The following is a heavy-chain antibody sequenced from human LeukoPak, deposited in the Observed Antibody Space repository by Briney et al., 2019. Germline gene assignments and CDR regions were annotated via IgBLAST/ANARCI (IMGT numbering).Heavy chain of an antibody. CDR1: GYTFTGYY. Sequence: ASVKVSCKASGYTFTGYYMHWVRQAPGQGLEWMGWINPNSGSINYAQKFQGRVTMTRDTSISTAYMELSRLRSDDTAVYYCARVPIAAAGSYFDYWGQGTLVTVSS. D-gene: IGHD6-13*01. CDR2: INPNSGSI. CDR3: ARVPIAAAGSYFDY. J-gene: IGHJ4*02. V-gene: IGHV1-2*02.